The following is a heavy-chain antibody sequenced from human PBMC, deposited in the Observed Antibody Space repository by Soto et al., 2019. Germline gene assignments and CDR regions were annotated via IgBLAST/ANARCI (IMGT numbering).Heavy chain of an antibody. V-gene: IGHV1-2*02. CDR2: INPNSGGT. Sequence: ASVKVSCKASGYTFTGYYMHWVRQAPGQGLEWMGWINPNSGGTNYAQKFQGRVTMTRDTSISTAYMELSSLRSEDTAVYYCARDVAAAGTRYFDYWGQGTLVTVSS. D-gene: IGHD6-13*01. CDR3: ARDVAAAGTRYFDY. CDR1: GYTFTGYY. J-gene: IGHJ4*02.